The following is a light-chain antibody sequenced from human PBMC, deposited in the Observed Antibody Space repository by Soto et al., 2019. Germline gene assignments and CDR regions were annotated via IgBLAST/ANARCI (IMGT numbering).Light chain of an antibody. V-gene: IGLV2-23*02. CDR2: EVS. CDR1: SSDFGSYNL. Sequence: QSALTQPASVSGSPGQSITISCTGTSSDFGSYNLVSWYRHHPGKAPKLMIYEVSKPPSGVSNRFSGSKSGNTASLTISGLQAEDEADYYCSSYAGSSTFVLFGGGTKLTVL. CDR3: SSYAGSSTFVL. J-gene: IGLJ2*01.